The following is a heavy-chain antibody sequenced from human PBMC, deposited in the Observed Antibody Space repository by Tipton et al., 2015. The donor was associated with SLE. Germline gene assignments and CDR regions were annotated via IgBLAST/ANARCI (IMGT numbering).Heavy chain of an antibody. J-gene: IGHJ4*02. CDR3: ARRRGSSWYEDYFDY. CDR1: GGSISRYY. V-gene: IGHV4-4*07. Sequence: TLSLTCTVSGGSISRYYWGWIRQPAGKGLEWIGRIYTGGNTNYNPSLKSRVTMSVDTSKNQFSLKLSSVTAADTAVYYCARRRGSSWYEDYFDYWGQGTLVTVSS. D-gene: IGHD6-13*01. CDR2: IYTGGNT.